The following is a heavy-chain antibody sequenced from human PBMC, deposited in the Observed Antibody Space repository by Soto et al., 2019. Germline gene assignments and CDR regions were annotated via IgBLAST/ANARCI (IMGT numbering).Heavy chain of an antibody. V-gene: IGHV3-23*01. Sequence: LRLSCAASGFTFSSYALSWVRQGPGKGLEWVSGISGSGDSKHYSDSLKGRFTISRDNSKNTLFLQMNSLRAEDTAVYYCAKDQGIASRPRWFDPWGQGTLVTVSS. D-gene: IGHD6-6*01. J-gene: IGHJ5*02. CDR2: ISGSGDSK. CDR1: GFTFSSYA. CDR3: AKDQGIASRPRWFDP.